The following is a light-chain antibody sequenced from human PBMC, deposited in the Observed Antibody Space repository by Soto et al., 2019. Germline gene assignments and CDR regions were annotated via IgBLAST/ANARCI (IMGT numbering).Light chain of an antibody. CDR2: EGT. J-gene: IGLJ1*01. CDR3: CSYAASNTVV. Sequence: QSALTQPASVSGSPGQSITISCTGTSSDVGIYNLVSWYQQHPGKAPKLMIYEGTRRPSGVSHRFSGSKSGNTASLTISGLQAEDEADYYCCSYAASNTVVFGTGTKVTVL. CDR1: SSDVGIYNL. V-gene: IGLV2-23*01.